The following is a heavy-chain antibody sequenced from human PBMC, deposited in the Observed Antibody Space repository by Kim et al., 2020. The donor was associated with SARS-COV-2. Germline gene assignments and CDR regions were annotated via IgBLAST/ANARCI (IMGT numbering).Heavy chain of an antibody. CDR2: SSSSSFI. Sequence: SSSSSFIYYADSVRGRFTISRDNAKNSLYLQMNSLRAEDTAVYYCARDVFYWGQGTLVTVSS. CDR3: ARDVFY. J-gene: IGHJ4*02. V-gene: IGHV3-21*01.